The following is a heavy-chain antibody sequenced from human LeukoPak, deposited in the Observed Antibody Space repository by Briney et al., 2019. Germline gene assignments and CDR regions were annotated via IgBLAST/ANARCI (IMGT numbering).Heavy chain of an antibody. CDR3: AREPLKSGSYFSPDAFDI. D-gene: IGHD1-26*01. CDR1: GYTFTSYG. V-gene: IGHV1-18*01. Sequence: ASVKVSCKASGYTFTSYGISWVRQAPGQGLEWMGWISAYNGNTNYAQKLQGRVTMTTDTSTSTAYMELRSLRSDDTAVYYCAREPLKSGSYFSPDAFDIWGQGTMVTVSS. CDR2: ISAYNGNT. J-gene: IGHJ3*02.